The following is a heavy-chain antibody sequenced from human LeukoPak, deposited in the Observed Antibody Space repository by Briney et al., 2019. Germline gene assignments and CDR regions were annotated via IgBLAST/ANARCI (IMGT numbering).Heavy chain of an antibody. CDR3: AHGEFVDIVVVAPRAFDI. D-gene: IGHD2-15*01. Sequence: KSGPTLVNPTQTLTLTCTFSGFSLSTSGVGVGWIRQPPGKALEWLAIIYWDDDKRYSPSLKSRLTITKDTSKNQVVLTMTNMDPVDTATYYCAHGEFVDIVVVAPRAFDIWGQGTMVTVSS. J-gene: IGHJ3*02. V-gene: IGHV2-5*02. CDR1: GFSLSTSGVG. CDR2: IYWDDDK.